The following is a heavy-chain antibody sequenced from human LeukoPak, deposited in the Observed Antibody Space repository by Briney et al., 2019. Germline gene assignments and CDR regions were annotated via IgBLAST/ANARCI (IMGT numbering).Heavy chain of an antibody. CDR3: VATAKYSSGIFDY. J-gene: IGHJ4*02. Sequence: GGSLRLSCAASGFTFSSYSMNWVRQAPGKGLEWGSSISSSSSYIYYADSVKGRFTISRDNAKNSLYLQMNSLRAEDTAVYYCVATAKYSSGIFDYWGQGTLVTVSS. D-gene: IGHD6-19*01. CDR1: GFTFSSYS. V-gene: IGHV3-21*01. CDR2: ISSSSSYI.